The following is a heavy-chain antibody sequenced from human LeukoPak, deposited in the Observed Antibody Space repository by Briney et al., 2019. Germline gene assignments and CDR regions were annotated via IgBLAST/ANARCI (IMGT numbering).Heavy chain of an antibody. CDR1: GYTFRSYY. CDR3: AKDRWRDGSSSFDN. CDR2: ISTYNGNT. J-gene: IGHJ4*02. D-gene: IGHD6-6*01. Sequence: GASVKVSYKASGYTFRSYYINWVRQAPGQGREWMGWISTYNGNTNYAQKLQGRVTMTTDTSTSTAYMELRILRSDDTAVYYCAKDRWRDGSSSFDNWGQGTLVTVSS. V-gene: IGHV1-18*01.